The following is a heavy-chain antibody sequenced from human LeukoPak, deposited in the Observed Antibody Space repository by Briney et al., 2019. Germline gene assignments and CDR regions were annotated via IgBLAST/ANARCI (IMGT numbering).Heavy chain of an antibody. V-gene: IGHV3-23*01. D-gene: IGHD2-15*01. CDR1: GFTFSSYA. CDR3: AKGRAVEVVAAFNY. J-gene: IGHJ4*02. Sequence: GALRLSCAASGFTFSSYAMSWVRQAPGKGLEWVSAISGSGASTYYADSVKGRFTISRDNSKNTLYLQMNSLRAEDTAVYYCAKGRAVEVVAAFNYWGQGTLVTVSS. CDR2: ISGSGAST.